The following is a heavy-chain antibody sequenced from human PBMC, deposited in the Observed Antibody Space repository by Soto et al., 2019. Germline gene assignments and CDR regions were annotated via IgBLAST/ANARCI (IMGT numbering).Heavy chain of an antibody. CDR1: VDSMNSGDYY. J-gene: IGHJ5*02. CDR2: IFYSGST. Sequence: SETLSLTCTVSVDSMNSGDYYWIWIRHPPGKGLEWIGYIFYSGSTYYNPSLKSRVTISGDMSKNQFSLNLRSVTAADTAVYFCTRDWVHERWLDPWGQGALVTVSS. V-gene: IGHV4-30-4*01. D-gene: IGHD1-1*01. CDR3: TRDWVHERWLDP.